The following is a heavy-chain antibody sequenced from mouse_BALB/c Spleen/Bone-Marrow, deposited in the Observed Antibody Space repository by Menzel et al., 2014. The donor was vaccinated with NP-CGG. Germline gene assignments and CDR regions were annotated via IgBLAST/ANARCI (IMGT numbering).Heavy chain of an antibody. D-gene: IGHD2-4*01. CDR2: INPSSGYT. V-gene: IGHV1-4*01. CDR3: AREKGITFAY. Sequence: VQLQQSGAELARPGASVKMSCKASGYTFTSYTMHWVKQGPGQGLEWIGYINPSSGYTNYNQKFKDKATLTADKSSSTAYMQLSSLTSEDSAVYYCAREKGITFAYWGQGTLVTVSA. CDR1: GYTFTSYT. J-gene: IGHJ3*01.